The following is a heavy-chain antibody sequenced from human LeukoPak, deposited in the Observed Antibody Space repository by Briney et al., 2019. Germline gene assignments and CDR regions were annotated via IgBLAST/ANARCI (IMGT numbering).Heavy chain of an antibody. J-gene: IGHJ6*02. V-gene: IGHV3-33*01. CDR3: ARNPLPDYYYYGMDV. Sequence: PGGSLRLSCAASGFTFSSYGMHWVRQAPGKGLEWVAVIWYDGSNKYYADSVKGRFTISRDNSKNTLYLQMNSLRAEDTAVYYCARNPLPDYYYYGMDVWGQGTTVTVSS. D-gene: IGHD1-26*01. CDR2: IWYDGSNK. CDR1: GFTFSSYG.